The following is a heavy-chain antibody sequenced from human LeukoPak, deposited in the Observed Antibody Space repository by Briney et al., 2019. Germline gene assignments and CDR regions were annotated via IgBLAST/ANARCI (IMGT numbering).Heavy chain of an antibody. CDR3: ARGREPWLPDY. CDR2: MNPNSGNT. CDR1: GYTFTSYD. Sequence: ASVKVSCKASGYTFTSYDINWVRQATGQGLEWMGWMNPNSGNTGYAQKFQGRVTITRNTSISTAYMELSSLRPEDTAVYYCARGREPWLPDYWGQGTLVTVSS. D-gene: IGHD1-26*01. J-gene: IGHJ4*02. V-gene: IGHV1-8*03.